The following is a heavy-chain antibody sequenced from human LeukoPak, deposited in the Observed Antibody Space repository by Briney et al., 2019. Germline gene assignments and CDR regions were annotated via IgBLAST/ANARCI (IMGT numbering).Heavy chain of an antibody. CDR1: GYTFTSYY. CDR3: ARPHSSGWYFFDY. CDR2: INPSGGST. V-gene: IGHV1-46*01. J-gene: IGHJ4*02. Sequence: ASVTVSCKASGYTFTSYYMHWVRQAPGQGLEWMGIINPSGGSTSYAQKFQGRVTMTRDTSTSTVYMELSSLRSEDTAGYYCARPHSSGWYFFDYWGQGTLVTVSS. D-gene: IGHD6-19*01.